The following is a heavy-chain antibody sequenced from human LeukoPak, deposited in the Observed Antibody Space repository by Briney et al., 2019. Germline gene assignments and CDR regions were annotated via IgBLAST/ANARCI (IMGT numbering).Heavy chain of an antibody. V-gene: IGHV4-39*07. Sequence: SETLSLTCAVSGGSITSSSYYWGWIRQPPGKGLEWIGSVYYSGNTYYNSSLKSRVTISVDTSKNQFSLKLSSVTAADTAIYYCTREYGFMTTVFHAFDIWGQGTMVTVSS. D-gene: IGHD4-17*01. CDR2: VYYSGNT. CDR3: TREYGFMTTVFHAFDI. CDR1: GGSITSSSYY. J-gene: IGHJ3*02.